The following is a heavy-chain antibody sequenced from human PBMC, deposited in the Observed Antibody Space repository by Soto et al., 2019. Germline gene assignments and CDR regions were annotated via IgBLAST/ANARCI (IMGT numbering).Heavy chain of an antibody. CDR1: GGTVSSYA. D-gene: IGHD2-21*02. CDR2: ILPVFGTA. V-gene: IGHV1-69*01. Sequence: QVQLVQSGADVKKPGSSVKVSCKASGGTVSSYAITWVRQVPGQGLEWMGGILPVFGTANYAHKFQGRVTLTVDESTTPAYMELRSLRSEDTAVYYCARGPDSYCSGDCSFPWCQGTHVTVSS. CDR3: ARGPDSYCSGDCSFP. J-gene: IGHJ5*02.